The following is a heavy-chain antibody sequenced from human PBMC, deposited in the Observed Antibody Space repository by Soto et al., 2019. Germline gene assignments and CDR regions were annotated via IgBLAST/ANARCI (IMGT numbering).Heavy chain of an antibody. CDR1: GGTFSSYT. V-gene: IGHV1-69*02. Sequence: QVQLVQSGAEVKKPGSSVKVSCKASGGTFSSYTISWVRQAPGQGLEWMGRIIPILGIANYAQKFQGRVTITADKSTIRAYMELGSLRAEDRAGYYCARVLEGITMVRGVISWGQGTLVTVSS. J-gene: IGHJ5*02. CDR3: ARVLEGITMVRGVIS. D-gene: IGHD3-10*01. CDR2: IIPILGIA.